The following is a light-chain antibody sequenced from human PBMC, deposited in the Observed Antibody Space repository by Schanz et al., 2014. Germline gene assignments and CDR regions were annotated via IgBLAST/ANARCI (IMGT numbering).Light chain of an antibody. CDR3: QQRSNFLT. V-gene: IGKV3-11*01. CDR1: QSVSSY. J-gene: IGKJ4*01. Sequence: EIVMTQSPATLSVSPGERATLSCRASQSVSSYLAWYQQKPGQAPRLLIYDASNRATGIPARFSGSGSGTDFTLTIRRLEPEDFAVYYCQQRSNFLTFGGGTKVEIK. CDR2: DAS.